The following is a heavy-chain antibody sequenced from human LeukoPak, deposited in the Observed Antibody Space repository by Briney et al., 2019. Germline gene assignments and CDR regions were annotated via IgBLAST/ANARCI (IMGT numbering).Heavy chain of an antibody. D-gene: IGHD1-7*01. Sequence: SGTLSLTCTVSGGSLSIHYWCWSRRSPREGLEWVEYIYYSVSTNYNPSLRSRVSISVDTSKNQFSLKLSSVTAADTAVYYCAGETRVAPNYTWFAAWGQGTPVTASS. V-gene: IGHV4-59*11. CDR1: GGSLSIHY. J-gene: IGHJ5*02. CDR2: IYYSVST. CDR3: AGETRVAPNYTWFAA.